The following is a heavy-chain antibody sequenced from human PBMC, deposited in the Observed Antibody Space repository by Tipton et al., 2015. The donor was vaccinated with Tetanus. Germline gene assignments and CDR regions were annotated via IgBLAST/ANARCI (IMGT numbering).Heavy chain of an antibody. CDR3: ARSELLGWFDP. J-gene: IGHJ5*02. CDR2: ISSSGSTI. D-gene: IGHD1-26*01. Sequence: SLRLSCAASGFTFSSYEMNWVRQAPGKGLEWVSYISSSGSTIYYADSVKGRFTISRDNAKNSLYLQMNSLRAEDTAVYYCARSELLGWFDPWGQGTLVTVSS. V-gene: IGHV3-48*03. CDR1: GFTFSSYE.